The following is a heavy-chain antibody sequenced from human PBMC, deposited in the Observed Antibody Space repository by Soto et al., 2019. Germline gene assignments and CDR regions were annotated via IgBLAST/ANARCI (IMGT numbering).Heavy chain of an antibody. V-gene: IGHV3-33*01. CDR1: GFTFSTYG. Sequence: GGSLRLSCAASGFTFSTYGMHWVRQAPGKGLEWVAVIWSDGSNKYYVDSVKGRFTISRDNSKSTLFLQMNSLRAEDTAMYYCARRGSGTYSFDYWGQGTPVTVSS. D-gene: IGHD1-26*01. CDR2: IWSDGSNK. J-gene: IGHJ4*02. CDR3: ARRGSGTYSFDY.